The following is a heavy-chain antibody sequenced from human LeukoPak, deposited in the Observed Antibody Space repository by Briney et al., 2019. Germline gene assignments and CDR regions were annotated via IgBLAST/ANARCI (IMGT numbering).Heavy chain of an antibody. J-gene: IGHJ4*02. Sequence: GGSLRLSCAASGFTFSNAWMSWVRQAPGKGLEWVAFISNNGRNKDYADSVKGRFTISRDNSKNTLYLQVNSLRPEDTAVYYCTRDLSGHYSIDYWGQGTLVTVSS. V-gene: IGHV3-30*03. CDR3: TRDLSGHYSIDY. CDR1: GFTFSNAW. D-gene: IGHD3-22*01. CDR2: ISNNGRNK.